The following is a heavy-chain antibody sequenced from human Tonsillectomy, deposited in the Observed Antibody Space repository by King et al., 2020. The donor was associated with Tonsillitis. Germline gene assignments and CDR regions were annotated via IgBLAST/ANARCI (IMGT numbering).Heavy chain of an antibody. CDR2: ISTSGSTI. V-gene: IGHV3-48*03. CDR3: TRAKYTSGWFPRGLGNWIDP. D-gene: IGHD6-19*01. J-gene: IGHJ5*02. Sequence: VQLVESGGGLVQPGGSLRLSCAASGFTFSSYEMNWVRQAPGKGLEWVSYISTSGSTIYYADSGKGRFTISRDNAKNSLYLQMNSLRAEDTALYYCTRAKYTSGWFPRGLGNWIDPWGQGTLVTVSS. CDR1: GFTFSSYE.